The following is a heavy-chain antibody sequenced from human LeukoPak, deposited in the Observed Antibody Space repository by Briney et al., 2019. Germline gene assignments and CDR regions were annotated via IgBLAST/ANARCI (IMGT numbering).Heavy chain of an antibody. CDR1: GFTFSSYA. CDR3: AKDLDSSVFPKYYFDH. Sequence: GGSLRLSCVGSGFTFSSYAMSWVRQAPGKGLEWVSVISGSGGSTNHADSVKGRFTISRDNSKNTLYLQTNSLRAEDTAVYYCAKDLDSSVFPKYYFDHWGQGTLLTVSS. V-gene: IGHV3-23*01. CDR2: ISGSGGST. J-gene: IGHJ4*02. D-gene: IGHD3-22*01.